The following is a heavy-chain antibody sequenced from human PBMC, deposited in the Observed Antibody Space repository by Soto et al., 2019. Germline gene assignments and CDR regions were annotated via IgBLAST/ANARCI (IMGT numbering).Heavy chain of an antibody. Sequence: QVQLVQSGAEVKKPGSSVKVSCKASGGTFSSYAISWVRQAPGQGLEWMGGIIPIFGTANYAQKLQGRVTITADESTSTAYMELSSLRSEDTAVYYCARAIVVVPAASYYFYYGMDVWGQGTTVTVSS. V-gene: IGHV1-69*01. CDR2: IIPIFGTA. J-gene: IGHJ6*02. CDR1: GGTFSSYA. CDR3: ARAIVVVPAASYYFYYGMDV. D-gene: IGHD2-2*01.